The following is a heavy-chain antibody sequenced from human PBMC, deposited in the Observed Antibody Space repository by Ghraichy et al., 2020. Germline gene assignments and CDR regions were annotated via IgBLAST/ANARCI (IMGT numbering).Heavy chain of an antibody. CDR1: GGSISSYY. CDR3: ERDADDYGDYYYYYYMDV. Sequence: TLSLTCTVSGGSISSYYWSWIRQPPGKGLEWIGYIYYSGSTNYNPSLKSRVTISVDTSKNQFSLKLSSVTAADTAVYYCERDADDYGDYYYYYYMDVWGKGTTVTVSS. CDR2: IYYSGST. V-gene: IGHV4-59*01. D-gene: IGHD4-17*01. J-gene: IGHJ6*03.